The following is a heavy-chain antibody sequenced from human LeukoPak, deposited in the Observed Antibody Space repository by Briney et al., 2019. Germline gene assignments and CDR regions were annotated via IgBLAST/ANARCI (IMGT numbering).Heavy chain of an antibody. V-gene: IGHV1-2*02. J-gene: IGHJ4*02. CDR3: ARGAEAETSPLDF. Sequence: ASVKVSCKASGYIFSDYYMHWVRQAPGQGLEWLGWIDPKSGAADYAQQFRGRVTMTRDTSINTDYMEMKRVTSDDTAVYYCARGAEAETSPLDFWGQGTLVIVS. CDR2: IDPKSGAA. D-gene: IGHD6-13*01. CDR1: GYIFSDYY.